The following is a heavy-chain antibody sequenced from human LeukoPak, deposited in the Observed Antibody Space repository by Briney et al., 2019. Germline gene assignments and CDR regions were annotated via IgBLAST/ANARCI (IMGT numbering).Heavy chain of an antibody. J-gene: IGHJ3*02. V-gene: IGHV3-53*01. CDR3: ARDPNGDYVGTFDM. Sequence: GGSLRLSCAASGFTVSSNYMSWVRQAPGKGLEWVSVIYSGGSTYYAESVKGRFTISRDNSKNTLYLQMNSLRDEDTAAYYCARDPNGDYVGTFDMWGRGTMVTVSS. CDR1: GFTVSSNY. D-gene: IGHD4-17*01. CDR2: IYSGGST.